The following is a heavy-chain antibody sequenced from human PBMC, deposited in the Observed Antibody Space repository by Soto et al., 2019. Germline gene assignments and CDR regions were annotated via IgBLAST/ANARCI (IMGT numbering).Heavy chain of an antibody. D-gene: IGHD1-26*01. V-gene: IGHV4-39*01. CDR2: IYYSGGT. Sequence: QLHLRESGPGLVKPSETLSLTCTVSGGSITSSSYYWGWIRQPPGKGLEWIGSIYYSGGTYYNPSLKSRVTISVDTSKSQFSLKLSSVTAADTAVYYCATQEVGGSYGYTFGPWGQGTLVTVSS. CDR3: ATQEVGGSYGYTFGP. J-gene: IGHJ5*02. CDR1: GGSITSSSYY.